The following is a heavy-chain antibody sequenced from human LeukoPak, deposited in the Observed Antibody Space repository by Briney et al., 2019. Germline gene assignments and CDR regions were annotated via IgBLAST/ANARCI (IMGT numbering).Heavy chain of an antibody. J-gene: IGHJ4*02. CDR2: ISYDGRKK. Sequence: GGSLRLSCAASGFIFSDCGMHWVRQAPGKGLEWVAVISYDGRKKYYADTVKGRFTVSRDNSKSTLFLQMNSLRAEDAAVYYCAPAGIAAADYYFDYWGQGTLVTVSS. CDR1: GFIFSDCG. CDR3: APAGIAAADYYFDY. V-gene: IGHV3-30*03. D-gene: IGHD6-13*01.